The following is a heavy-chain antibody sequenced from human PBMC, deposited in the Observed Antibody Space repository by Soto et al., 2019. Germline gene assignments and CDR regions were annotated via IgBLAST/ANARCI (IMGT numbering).Heavy chain of an antibody. CDR2: ISSSSSYI. D-gene: IGHD6-13*01. CDR3: ARDSIAAAGTFDY. V-gene: IGHV3-21*01. Sequence: GGSLRLSCAASGFTFSSYSMNWVRQAPGKGLEWVSSISSSSSYIYYADSVKGRFTISRDNAKNSLYLQMNSLRAGDTAVYYCARDSIAAAGTFDYWGQGTLVTVSS. J-gene: IGHJ4*02. CDR1: GFTFSSYS.